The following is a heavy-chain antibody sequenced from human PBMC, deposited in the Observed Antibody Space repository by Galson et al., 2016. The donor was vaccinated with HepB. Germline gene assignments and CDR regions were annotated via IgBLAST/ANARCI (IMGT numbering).Heavy chain of an antibody. CDR1: GYTFTNYD. CDR3: ARGIRNLLYSDY. CDR2: MNPSSANT. Sequence: SVKVSCKASGYTFTNYDITWVRQAPGQGLEWMGWMNPSSANTGYAQKFRGRVTMTRDTSISPAFMELSSLTSEDTAIYYCARGIRNLLYSDYWAQGTLVTVSS. V-gene: IGHV1-8*01. J-gene: IGHJ4*02. D-gene: IGHD1-14*01.